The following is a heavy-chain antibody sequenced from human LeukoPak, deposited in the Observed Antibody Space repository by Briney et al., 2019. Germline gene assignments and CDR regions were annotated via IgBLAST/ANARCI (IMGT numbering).Heavy chain of an antibody. CDR3: ASYYDFWSGCRY. V-gene: IGHV4-39*07. CDR2: LYYSGSA. Sequence: SETLSLTCTVSGGSISSSSDHWGWIRQPPGKGLEWIGSLYYSGSAYYNPSLKSRVTVSVDTSKNQFSLKLSSVTAADTAVYYCASYYDFWSGCRYWGQGTLVTISS. D-gene: IGHD3-3*01. J-gene: IGHJ4*02. CDR1: GGSISSSSDH.